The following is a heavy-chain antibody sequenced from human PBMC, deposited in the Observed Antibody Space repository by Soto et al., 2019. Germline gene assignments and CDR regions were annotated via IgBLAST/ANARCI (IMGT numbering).Heavy chain of an antibody. CDR3: ARDSYSGSSGRFDP. D-gene: IGHD1-26*01. CDR2: INPNSGGT. Sequence: GAAVKVSCKASGYTFTGYYMHWVRQAPGQGLEWMGWINPNSGGTNYAQKFQGRVTMTRDTSISTAYMELSRLRSDDTAVYYCARDSYSGSSGRFDPWGQGTLVTVSS. CDR1: GYTFTGYY. V-gene: IGHV1-2*02. J-gene: IGHJ5*02.